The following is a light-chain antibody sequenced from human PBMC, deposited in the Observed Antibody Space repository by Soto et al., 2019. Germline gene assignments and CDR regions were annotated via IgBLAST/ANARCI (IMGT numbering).Light chain of an antibody. CDR1: SSNIGAGYD. J-gene: IGLJ2*01. CDR3: QSYDSSLSGSK. V-gene: IGLV1-40*01. Sequence: QSVLTQPPSVSGAPGQRVTISCTGSSSNIGAGYDVHWYQQLPGTAPKLLIYGNSNRPSGVPDRFSGSKSGTSASLAITWLQAEDEADYYCQSYDSSLSGSKFGGGTRSPS. CDR2: GNS.